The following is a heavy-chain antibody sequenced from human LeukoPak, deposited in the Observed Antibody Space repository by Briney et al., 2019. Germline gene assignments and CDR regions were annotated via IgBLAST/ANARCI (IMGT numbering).Heavy chain of an antibody. Sequence: GGSLRLSCAASGFTFDDYAMHWVRQAPGQGLEWVSGISWNSGSIGYADSVKGRFTISRDNAKNSLYLQMNSLRAEDTALYYCAKDRYSYGRYYFAYWGQGTLVTVSS. V-gene: IGHV3-9*01. J-gene: IGHJ4*02. CDR3: AKDRYSYGRYYFAY. CDR2: ISWNSGSI. CDR1: GFTFDDYA. D-gene: IGHD5-18*01.